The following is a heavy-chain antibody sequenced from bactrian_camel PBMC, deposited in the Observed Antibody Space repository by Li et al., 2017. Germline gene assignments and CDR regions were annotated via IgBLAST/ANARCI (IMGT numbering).Heavy chain of an antibody. J-gene: IGHJ4*01. V-gene: IGHV3S1*01. CDR1: GAGNSC. Sequence: HVQLVESGGGSVQAGESLRLTCEVSGAGNSCMGWFRQAPGKGLEWASDINSSGRSTYYAESAKGRFTISQDYARNTVYLQMNDLKPEDTAIYYCAATSFRPSGPFDILEGWFAHWGQGTQVTVS. CDR2: INSSGRST. CDR3: AATSFRPSGPFDILEGWFAH.